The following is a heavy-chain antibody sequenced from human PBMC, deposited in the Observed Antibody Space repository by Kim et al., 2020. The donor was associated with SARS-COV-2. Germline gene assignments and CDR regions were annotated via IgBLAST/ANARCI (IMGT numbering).Heavy chain of an antibody. CDR3: ARAYSSGYYNDAFDI. J-gene: IGHJ3*02. CDR2: IYYSEST. V-gene: IGHV4-30-4*01. Sequence: SETLSLTCTVSGGSISSGEYYWSWIRQPPGKGLEWIGYIYYSESTYYNPSLKSRVTISVDTSKNQFSLKLSSVTAADTAVYYCARAYSSGYYNDAFDIWGQGTMVTVSS. D-gene: IGHD3-22*01. CDR1: GGSISSGEYY.